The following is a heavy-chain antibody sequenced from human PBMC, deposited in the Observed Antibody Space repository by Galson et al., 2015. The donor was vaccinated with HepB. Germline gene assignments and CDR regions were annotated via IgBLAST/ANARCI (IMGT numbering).Heavy chain of an antibody. CDR2: IKENAGGGTE. D-gene: IGHD6-19*01. Sequence: SLRLSCAASGFTFYNACMNWVRQTPGKGLEWVGRIKENAGGGTEDYHEHVKGRLTISRADSKSTLWLHMDSTKIEDTGVYYCTADPRLWLVRRNSKVNGMDVWGQGTTVTVSS. CDR1: GFTFYNAC. J-gene: IGHJ6*02. CDR3: TADPRLWLVRRNSKVNGMDV. V-gene: IGHV3-15*07.